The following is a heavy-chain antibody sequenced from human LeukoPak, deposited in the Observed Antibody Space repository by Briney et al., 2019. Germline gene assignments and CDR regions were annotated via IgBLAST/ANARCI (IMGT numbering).Heavy chain of an antibody. CDR1: SGSISSYH. CDR3: AKESGLRELLTDALDLIDY. D-gene: IGHD1-26*01. V-gene: IGHV4-59*01. Sequence: SETLSLTCTVSSGSISSYHWSWIRQSPGKGLEWIGYVYYSGTTNYNPSLKSRVTISVDTSNNQFSLKLTSVTAADTAVYYCAKESGLRELLTDALDLIDYWGQGTLVTVSS. CDR2: VYYSGTT. J-gene: IGHJ4*02.